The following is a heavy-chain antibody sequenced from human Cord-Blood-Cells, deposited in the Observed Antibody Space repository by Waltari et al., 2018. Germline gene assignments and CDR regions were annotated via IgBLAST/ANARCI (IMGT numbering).Heavy chain of an antibody. D-gene: IGHD3-16*02. V-gene: IGHV3-7*01. J-gene: IGHJ3*02. Sequence: EVQLVESGGGLVQPGGSLRLSCAASGFTFSSYWMRWVRQAPGKGLEWVANIKKDGSEKYYVDSVKGRFTISRDNAKNSLYLQMNSLRAEDTAVYYCARDSEGAYDYIWGSYRYAFDIWGQGTMVTVSS. CDR2: IKKDGSEK. CDR3: ARDSEGAYDYIWGSYRYAFDI. CDR1: GFTFSSYW.